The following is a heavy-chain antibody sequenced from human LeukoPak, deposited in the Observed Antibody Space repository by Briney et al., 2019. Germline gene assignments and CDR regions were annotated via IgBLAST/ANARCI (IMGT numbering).Heavy chain of an antibody. J-gene: IGHJ4*02. Sequence: GSSLRLSCAASGFTFSSYGMFWVRQAPGKGLEWVAVISYDGINKYYADSVKGRFTISRDNSKNTLYLQMNSLRAEDTAVYYCAEASLDTDWGVFDYWGQGTLVTVSS. CDR2: ISYDGINK. D-gene: IGHD7-27*01. CDR1: GFTFSSYG. V-gene: IGHV3-30*18. CDR3: AEASLDTDWGVFDY.